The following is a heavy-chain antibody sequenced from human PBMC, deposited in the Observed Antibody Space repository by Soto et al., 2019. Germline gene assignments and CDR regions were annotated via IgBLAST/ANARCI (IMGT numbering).Heavy chain of an antibody. V-gene: IGHV3-21*01. CDR2: ISSSSSYI. CDR1: GFTFSSYS. CDR3: ARWTRSGGSFY. Sequence: GGSLRLSCAASGFTFSSYSMNWVRQAPGKGLEWVSSISSSSSYIYYADPVKGRFTISRDNAKNSLYLQMNSLRAEDTAVYYCARWTRSGGSFYWGQGTLVTVSS. D-gene: IGHD2-15*01. J-gene: IGHJ4*02.